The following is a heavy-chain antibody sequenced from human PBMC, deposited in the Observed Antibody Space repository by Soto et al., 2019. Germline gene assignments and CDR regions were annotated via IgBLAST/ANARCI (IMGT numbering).Heavy chain of an antibody. V-gene: IGHV3-21*01. J-gene: IGHJ6*03. D-gene: IGHD4-17*01. CDR3: ARVGHDYGDLKNYYYYYMDV. CDR2: ISSSSSYI. CDR1: GFTFSSYS. Sequence: GGSLRLSCAASGFTFSSYSMNWVRQAPGKGLEWVSSISSSSSYIYYADSVKGRFTISRDNAKNSLYLQMNSLRAEDTAVYYCARVGHDYGDLKNYYYYYMDVWGKGTTVTVSS.